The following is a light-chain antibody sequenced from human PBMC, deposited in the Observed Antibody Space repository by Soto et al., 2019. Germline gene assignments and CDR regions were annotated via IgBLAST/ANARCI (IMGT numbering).Light chain of an antibody. Sequence: QSVLTQAPSASGTPGQRVTISCSRGSSDIGSNSVNWYQQLPGAAPRLLIYANDHRPSGVPDRFSASKSGTSASLAISGVRSEDEAFYYCATWSDSLKGWVFGGGTKLTVL. CDR3: ATWSDSLKGWV. V-gene: IGLV1-44*01. CDR2: AND. CDR1: SSDIGSNS. J-gene: IGLJ3*02.